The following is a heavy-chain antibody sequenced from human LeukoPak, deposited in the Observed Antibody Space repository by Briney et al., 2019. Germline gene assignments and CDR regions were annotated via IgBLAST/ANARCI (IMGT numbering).Heavy chain of an antibody. Sequence: PSETLSLTCAVYGGSFSGYYWSWIRQPPGKGLEWIGEINHSGSTNYNPSLKSRVTISVDTSKNQFSLKLSSVTAADTAVYYCARGGCFDPWGQGTLVTVSS. CDR2: INHSGST. CDR1: GGSFSGYY. D-gene: IGHD4/OR15-4a*01. V-gene: IGHV4-34*01. CDR3: ARGGCFDP. J-gene: IGHJ5*02.